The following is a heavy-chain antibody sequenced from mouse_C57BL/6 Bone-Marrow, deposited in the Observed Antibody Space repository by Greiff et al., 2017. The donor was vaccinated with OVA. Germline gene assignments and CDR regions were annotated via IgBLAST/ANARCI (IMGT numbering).Heavy chain of an antibody. CDR2: IDPVTGGT. Sequence: VQLQESGAELVRPGASVTLSCKASGYPFTDYEMHWVQQTPVHGLEWIGAIDPVTGGTAYNQKVKGKAILTADNSSSTAYMELRSLTSEDSAVYYCTRSGPDYGGFAYWGQGTLVTVSA. CDR1: GYPFTDYE. CDR3: TRSGPDYGGFAY. J-gene: IGHJ3*01. V-gene: IGHV1-15*01. D-gene: IGHD2-4*01.